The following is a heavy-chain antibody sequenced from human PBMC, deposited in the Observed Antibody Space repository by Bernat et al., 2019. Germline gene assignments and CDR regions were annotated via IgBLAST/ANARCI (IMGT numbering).Heavy chain of an antibody. D-gene: IGHD2-15*01. CDR2: ISSSSYYT. Sequence: QEQLVESGGGLVKPGGSLRLSCAASGFTFSDYYMNWIRQAPGKGLEWVSDISSSSYYTNYGDSVKVRFTISRDNAKNSLYLQMNSLRADDTAVYYCARGTPQINWRQGTLVTVSA. CDR1: GFTFSDYY. CDR3: ARGTPQIN. V-gene: IGHV3-11*05. J-gene: IGHJ4*02.